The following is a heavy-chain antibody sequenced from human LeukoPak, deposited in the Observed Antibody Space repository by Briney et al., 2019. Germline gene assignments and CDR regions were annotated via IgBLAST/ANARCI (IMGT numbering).Heavy chain of an antibody. CDR2: ISGSGGST. CDR3: AKDSSGWYGDFFDY. V-gene: IGHV3-23*01. Sequence: PGGTLRLSCAASGFTFSSYGMSWVRQAPGKGLEWVSAISGSGGSTYYADPVKGRFTISRDNSKNTLYLQMNSLRAEDTAVYYCAKDSSGWYGDFFDYWGQGTLVTVSS. J-gene: IGHJ4*02. CDR1: GFTFSSYG. D-gene: IGHD6-19*01.